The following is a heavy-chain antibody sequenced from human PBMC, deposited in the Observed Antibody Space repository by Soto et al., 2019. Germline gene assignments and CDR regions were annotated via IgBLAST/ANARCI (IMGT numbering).Heavy chain of an antibody. CDR2: VFWDDDR. D-gene: IGHD2-15*01. J-gene: IGHJ4*02. CDR1: GFSLSTRGVG. V-gene: IGHV2-5*02. Sequence: QITLKESGPTLVKPTQTLTLTCTFSGFSLSTRGVGVGWIRQPPGKALEWLTLVFWDDDRRYSASLKSRLTVTTDTSKNQVVLTMANMDPVDTASYYCAHLFCSGGSCYARGFDYWGQGTLVTVSS. CDR3: AHLFCSGGSCYARGFDY.